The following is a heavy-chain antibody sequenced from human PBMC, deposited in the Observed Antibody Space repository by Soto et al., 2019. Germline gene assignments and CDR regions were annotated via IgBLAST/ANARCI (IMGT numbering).Heavy chain of an antibody. CDR2: ISCSGGSK. V-gene: IGHV3-23*01. CDR3: AKEPRGITMVRGVMQIDY. CDR1: GFTFSSYA. Sequence: GGSLRLSCAASGFTFSSYAMSWVRQAPGKGLEWVSAISCSGGSKYYPDSVKGRFTISRDNSKNTLYLQMNSLRAEDTAEYYCAKEPRGITMVRGVMQIDYWGQGTLVTVSS. D-gene: IGHD3-10*01. J-gene: IGHJ4*02.